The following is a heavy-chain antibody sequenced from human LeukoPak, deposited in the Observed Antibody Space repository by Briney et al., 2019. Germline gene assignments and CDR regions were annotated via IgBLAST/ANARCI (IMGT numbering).Heavy chain of an antibody. J-gene: IGHJ4*02. D-gene: IGHD6-13*01. CDR1: GFTFSSYG. CDR3: AKSGYSSSWFFDY. CDR2: ISYDGSNK. Sequence: AGGSLRLSCAASGFTFSSYGMHWVRPAPGKRLEWVAVISYDGSNKYYADSVKGRFTIYRDNSKNTLYLQMNSLRAEDTAVYYCAKSGYSSSWFFDYWGQGTLVTVSS. V-gene: IGHV3-30*18.